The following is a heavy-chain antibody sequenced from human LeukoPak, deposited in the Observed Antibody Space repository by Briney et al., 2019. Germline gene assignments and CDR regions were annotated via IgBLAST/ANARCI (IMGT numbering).Heavy chain of an antibody. D-gene: IGHD3-16*01. CDR1: GFSVSSNY. J-gene: IGHJ4*02. CDR3: ARGHGGTAYYFDY. V-gene: IGHV3-53*05. Sequence: GGSLRLSCAASGFSVSSNYMNWVRQAPGKGPEWVSVIYSSGTTYYADSVKGRFTISRDSSKNTLDLQMNGLRSEDTAVYYCARGHGGTAYYFDYWGQGTLVTVSS. CDR2: IYSSGTT.